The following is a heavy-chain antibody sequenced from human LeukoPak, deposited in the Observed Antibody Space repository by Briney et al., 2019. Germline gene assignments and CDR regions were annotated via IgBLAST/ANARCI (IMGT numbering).Heavy chain of an antibody. CDR3: ARGRIATDTTAKKGGYYFDY. CDR2: ISAYNGNT. J-gene: IGHJ4*02. D-gene: IGHD1-1*01. V-gene: IGHV1-18*01. Sequence: ASVKVSCKASGYTFTSYGISWVRQAPGQGLEWMGWISAYNGNTNYAQKLQGRVTMTTDTSTSTAYMELRSLRSDDTAVYYCARGRIATDTTAKKGGYYFDYWGQGTLVTVSS. CDR1: GYTFTSYG.